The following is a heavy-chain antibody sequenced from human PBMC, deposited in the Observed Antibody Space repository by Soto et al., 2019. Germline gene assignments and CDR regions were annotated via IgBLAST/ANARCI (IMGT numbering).Heavy chain of an antibody. Sequence: SETLSLTCAVYGGSFSGYYWGWIRQNPGKGLEWIGNIYNSVSTYYNPSLKSRVTISVDTSKNQFSLKLTSVTAADTAVYYCARDPAPWGQGTLVTVSS. CDR1: GGSFSGYY. CDR3: ARDPAP. V-gene: IGHV4-34*01. CDR2: IYNSVST. J-gene: IGHJ5*02.